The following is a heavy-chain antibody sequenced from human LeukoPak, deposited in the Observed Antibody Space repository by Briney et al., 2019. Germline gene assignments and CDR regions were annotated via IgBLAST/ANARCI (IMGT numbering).Heavy chain of an antibody. J-gene: IGHJ1*01. CDR2: ISSSSSYT. CDR3: ATFLAAAGTGYFQH. V-gene: IGHV3-11*06. Sequence: GGSLRLSCAASGFTFSDYYMSWIRQAPGKGLEWVSYISSSSSYTNYADSVKGRFTISRDNAKNSLYPQMNSLRAEDTAVYYCATFLAAAGTGYFQHWGQGTLVTVSP. CDR1: GFTFSDYY. D-gene: IGHD6-13*01.